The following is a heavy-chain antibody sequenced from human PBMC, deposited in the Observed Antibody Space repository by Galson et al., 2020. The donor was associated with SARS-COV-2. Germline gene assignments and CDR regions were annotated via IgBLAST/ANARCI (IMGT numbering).Heavy chain of an antibody. Sequence: GEYLKISCETPGFHFSPYYIHWVRQAPGPGLGWLSSFSRLSNDIDYADSVKGRFTISRDNANHSVYLHLTSLRAEHTAVCYCVPSRVGEPLGSWGQGILVTVSS. CDR2: FSRLSNDI. CDR1: GFHFSPYY. D-gene: IGHD3-16*01. J-gene: IGHJ5*02. V-gene: IGHV3-21*01. CDR3: VPSRVGEPLGS.